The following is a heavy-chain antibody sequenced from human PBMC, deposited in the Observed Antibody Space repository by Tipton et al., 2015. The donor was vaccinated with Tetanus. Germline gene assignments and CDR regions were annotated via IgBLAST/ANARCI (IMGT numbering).Heavy chain of an antibody. CDR3: ARDPAVLRFLEWLPDWYFAL. Sequence: TLSLTCTVSGGPLRSGDHYWSWIRQPPGKGLEWIGHIRDNGNSYANPSLSGRVTMSVDTRKNQFSLNLTSVSVADTATYYCARDPAVLRFLEWLPDWYFALWGRGTLVTVSS. J-gene: IGHJ2*01. CDR2: IRDNGNS. V-gene: IGHV4-31*03. D-gene: IGHD3-3*01. CDR1: GGPLRSGDHY.